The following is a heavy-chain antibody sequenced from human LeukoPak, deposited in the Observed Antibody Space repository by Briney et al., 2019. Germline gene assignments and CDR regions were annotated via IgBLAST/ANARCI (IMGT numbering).Heavy chain of an antibody. Sequence: GGSLRLSCAASGFPFSSHGMSWVRQARGKGLEWVSGMSGGGGSTYYADSVKGRFTISGDNSRNTLFLQMNSLRAEDTAVYYCARVSGGELSWLWYYYYYMDVWGKGTTVTVSS. CDR2: MSGGGGST. CDR1: GFPFSSHG. CDR3: ARVSGGELSWLWYYYYYMDV. V-gene: IGHV3-23*01. D-gene: IGHD3-16*01. J-gene: IGHJ6*03.